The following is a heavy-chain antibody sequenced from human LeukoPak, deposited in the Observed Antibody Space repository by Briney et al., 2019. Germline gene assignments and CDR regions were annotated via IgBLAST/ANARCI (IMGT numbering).Heavy chain of an antibody. J-gene: IGHJ4*02. CDR2: ICGSGGCT. CDR3: AKTTVGYSSGRYPGWPADC. CDR1: GFTFNTYA. V-gene: IGHV3-23*01. D-gene: IGHD6-19*01. Sequence: PGGSLRLPCDASGFTFNTYAIYWVRQAPGKGLEWVSGICGSGGCTYYADSVKGRFTISRDNSKNTVYLQMNSLTADDTAVYYCAKTTVGYSSGRYPGWPADCWGQGTLVTVSS.